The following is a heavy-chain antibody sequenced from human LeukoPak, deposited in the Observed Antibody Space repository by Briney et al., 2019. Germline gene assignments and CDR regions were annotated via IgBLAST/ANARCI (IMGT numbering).Heavy chain of an antibody. CDR1: GYTFTDYY. V-gene: IGHV1-2*02. CDR3: ARGSGFQYRGITTNYYMDV. Sequence: ASVQVSCKASGYTFTDYYIHWVRQAPGQGLEWMGWIDPKSGGTSFAQKFQGSVTMTRDTSISTAYIEMSRLKYDDTAVYYCARGSGFQYRGITTNYYMDVWGKGTTVTVSS. J-gene: IGHJ6*03. D-gene: IGHD3-22*01. CDR2: IDPKSGGT.